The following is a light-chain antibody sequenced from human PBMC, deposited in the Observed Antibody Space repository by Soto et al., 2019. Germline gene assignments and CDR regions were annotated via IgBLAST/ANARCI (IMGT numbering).Light chain of an antibody. CDR1: SSDIGAYNF. CDR3: TSLTTSTTMI. Sequence: QSALTQPASVSGSPGQSITISCTGTSSDIGAYNFVSWYQQHPGQAPKLMLYDVNIRPSGVSNRFSGSKSGNTASLTISGLQAEDEADYYFTSLTTSTTMIFGGGTKLTVL. V-gene: IGLV2-14*03. J-gene: IGLJ2*01. CDR2: DVN.